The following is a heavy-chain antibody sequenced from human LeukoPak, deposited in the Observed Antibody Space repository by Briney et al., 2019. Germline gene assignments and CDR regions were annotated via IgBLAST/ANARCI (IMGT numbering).Heavy chain of an antibody. Sequence: GGSLRLSCAASGFTFSNYAMTWVRQAPGKGLEWVSYISSSSSTIYYADSVKGRFTISRDNAKNSLYLQMNSLRAEDTAVYYCARDTLRGYYDSSGYDYWGQGTLVTVSS. J-gene: IGHJ4*02. D-gene: IGHD3-22*01. CDR2: ISSSSSTI. CDR1: GFTFSNYA. CDR3: ARDTLRGYYDSSGYDY. V-gene: IGHV3-48*01.